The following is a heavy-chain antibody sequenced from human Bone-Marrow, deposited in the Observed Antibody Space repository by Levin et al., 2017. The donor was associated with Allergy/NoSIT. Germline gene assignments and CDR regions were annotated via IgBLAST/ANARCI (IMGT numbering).Heavy chain of an antibody. CDR2: MYPRGST. CDR3: ARLNYAADWFDP. J-gene: IGHJ5*02. Sequence: PSETLSLTCTVSGGSISRSNFYWGWIRQPPGKGLEWIGSMYPRGSTYYNPSLKSRVTMSVDTSKNQISLKLNSVTAADTAVYYCARLNYAADWFDPWGQGTLVTVSS. D-gene: IGHD2-2*01. V-gene: IGHV4-39*01. CDR1: GGSISRSNFY.